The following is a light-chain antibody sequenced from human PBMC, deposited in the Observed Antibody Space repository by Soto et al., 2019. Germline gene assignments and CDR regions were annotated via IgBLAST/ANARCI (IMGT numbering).Light chain of an antibody. CDR1: RTINSF. J-gene: IGKJ1*01. CDR2: GAS. CDR3: QQANSFPWT. Sequence: QMTLSPSSRSASVGDRVTITCRASRTINSFLNWYQQKAGKAPKLLIYGASTLQSGVPSRFSGSGSGTDFTLTISSLQPEDFATYYCQQANSFPWTFGQGAKVDIK. V-gene: IGKV1-39*01.